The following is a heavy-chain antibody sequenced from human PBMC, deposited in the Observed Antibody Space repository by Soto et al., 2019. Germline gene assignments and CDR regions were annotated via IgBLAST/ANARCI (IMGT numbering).Heavy chain of an antibody. CDR2: INAGSGNT. D-gene: IGHD3-3*02. CDR3: ARDTETLGPRANDALDI. V-gene: IGHV1-3*01. Sequence: ASVKVSCKATGYTFSAYTMNWVRQAPGQSLEWMGWINAGSGNTKYSQNFQGRVSITRDTSASTVYMELTGLTSEDTAVYYCARDTETLGPRANDALDIWGQGTMVTVSS. CDR1: GYTFSAYT. J-gene: IGHJ3*02.